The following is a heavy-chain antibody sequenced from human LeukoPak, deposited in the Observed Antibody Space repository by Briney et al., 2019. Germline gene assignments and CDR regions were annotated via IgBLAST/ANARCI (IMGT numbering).Heavy chain of an antibody. D-gene: IGHD3-22*01. J-gene: IGHJ4*02. CDR2: IHYSGST. V-gene: IGHV4-59*01. CDR1: GGSISSYY. CDR3: ARYYDSSGYWSTPHFDY. Sequence: PSETLSLTCTVSGGSISSYYWSWIRQPPGKGLQYIGYIHYSGSTNYNPSLKSRVTISVDTSKNQFSLKLSSVTAADTAVYYCARYYDSSGYWSTPHFDYWGQGTLVTVSS.